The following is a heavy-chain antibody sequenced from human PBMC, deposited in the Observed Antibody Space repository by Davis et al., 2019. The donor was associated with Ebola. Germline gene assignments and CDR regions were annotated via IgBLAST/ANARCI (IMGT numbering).Heavy chain of an antibody. CDR3: AKRDDSNDYPYYFDC. D-gene: IGHD4-11*01. CDR2: ISGGGRTI. J-gene: IGHJ4*02. Sequence: PGGSLRLSCAASGFTFSDYYMSWIRQAPGKGLEWVSYISGGGRTIYYADSVKGRFTISRDNSKNTMYLEMNSLRVEDTAMYYCAKRDDSNDYPYYFDCWGQGTLVTVSS. V-gene: IGHV3-11*01. CDR1: GFTFSDYY.